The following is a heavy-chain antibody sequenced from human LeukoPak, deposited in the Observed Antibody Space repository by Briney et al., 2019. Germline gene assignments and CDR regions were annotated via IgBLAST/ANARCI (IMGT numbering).Heavy chain of an antibody. D-gene: IGHD3-9*01. CDR1: GSSFTSYW. V-gene: IGHV5-51*01. CDR3: ARQFRLRYFDWSNDAFDI. CDR2: IYPGDSDT. J-gene: IGHJ3*02. Sequence: GASLQISCKGSGSSFTSYWIGWVRPLPGKGLEWMGIIYPGDSDTRYSPSFQGQVPISADKSISTAYLQWSSLKASDTAMYYCARQFRLRYFDWSNDAFDIWGQGTMVTVSS.